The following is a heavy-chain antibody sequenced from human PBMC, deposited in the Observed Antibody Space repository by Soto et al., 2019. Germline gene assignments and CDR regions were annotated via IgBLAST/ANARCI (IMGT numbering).Heavy chain of an antibody. V-gene: IGHV1-58*01. CDR3: ARGEKIAVAGKLSVVDI. J-gene: IGHJ3*02. D-gene: IGHD6-19*01. CDR1: GFTLSNSA. Sequence: ASVKVSCKTSGFTLSNSAVQWVRQARGQPLEWIGWINIASGQTNYAQNVQGRVTMTGDTSTSTVYMELSSRRPEDTAVYYCARGEKIAVAGKLSVVDIWGQGTMVTVSS. CDR2: INIASGQT.